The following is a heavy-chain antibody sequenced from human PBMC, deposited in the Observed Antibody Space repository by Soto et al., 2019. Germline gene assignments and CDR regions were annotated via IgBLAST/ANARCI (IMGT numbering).Heavy chain of an antibody. Sequence: SETLSLTCAVSGGSFSGYYWTWIRQIPGKGLEWIGEINQSGNTKYNPSLMSRVTMSVDTSRDQFSLKLRSVTAADTAVYYCARPSYALNWDFHYGMQVWGQGTSFTVS. CDR3: ARPSYALNWDFHYGMQV. J-gene: IGHJ6*02. CDR2: INQSGNT. V-gene: IGHV4-34*01. D-gene: IGHD2-2*01. CDR1: GGSFSGYY.